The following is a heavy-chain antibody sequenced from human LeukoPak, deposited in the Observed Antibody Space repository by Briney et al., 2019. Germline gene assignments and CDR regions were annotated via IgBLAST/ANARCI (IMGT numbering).Heavy chain of an antibody. J-gene: IGHJ4*02. D-gene: IGHD6-13*01. CDR2: INHSGST. Sequence: MSSETLSLTCAVYGGSFSGYYWSWIRQPPGKGLEWIGEINHSGSTNYNPSLKSRVTISVDTSKNQFSLKLSSVTAADTAVYYCARPYSSSWAYFDYWGQGTLVTVSS. CDR1: GGSFSGYY. V-gene: IGHV4-34*01. CDR3: ARPYSSSWAYFDY.